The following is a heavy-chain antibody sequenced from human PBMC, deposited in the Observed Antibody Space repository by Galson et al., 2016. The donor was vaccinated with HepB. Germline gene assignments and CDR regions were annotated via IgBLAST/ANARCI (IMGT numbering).Heavy chain of an antibody. CDR1: GITFRNYG. Sequence: SLRLSCAASGITFRNYGMHWVRQAPGKGLEWVAVIWYDGSNKNYVDSVQGRFIISRDNSRNTLYLQMNSLRAEDTAVYYCVRGENGMDVWGQGTTVTVS. J-gene: IGHJ6*02. V-gene: IGHV3-33*01. CDR3: VRGENGMDV. CDR2: IWYDGSNK.